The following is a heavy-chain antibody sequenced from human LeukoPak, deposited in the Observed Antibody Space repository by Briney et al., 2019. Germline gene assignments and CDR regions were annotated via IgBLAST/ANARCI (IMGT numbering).Heavy chain of an antibody. CDR1: GGSISSGGYY. CDR2: IYYSGST. Sequence: KTSQTLSLTCTVSGGSISSGGYYWSWIRQHPGKGLEWIRYIYYSGSTYYNPSLKSRVTISVDTSKNQFSLKLSSVTAADTAVYYCAREEQRDYYDSSGYYFDYWGQGTLVTVSS. V-gene: IGHV4-31*03. D-gene: IGHD3-22*01. CDR3: AREEQRDYYDSSGYYFDY. J-gene: IGHJ4*02.